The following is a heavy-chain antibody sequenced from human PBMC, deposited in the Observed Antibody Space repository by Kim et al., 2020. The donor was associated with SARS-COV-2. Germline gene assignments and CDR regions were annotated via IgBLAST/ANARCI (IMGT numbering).Heavy chain of an antibody. V-gene: IGHV4-59*08. CDR2: IYYSGST. CDR1: GGSISSYY. Sequence: SETLSLTCTVSGGSISSYYWSWIRQPPGKGLEWIGYIYYSGSTNYNPSLKSRVTISVDTSKNQFSLKLSSVTAADTAVYYCARLSGWYYGYFDYWGQGTLVTVSS. D-gene: IGHD6-19*01. CDR3: ARLSGWYYGYFDY. J-gene: IGHJ4*02.